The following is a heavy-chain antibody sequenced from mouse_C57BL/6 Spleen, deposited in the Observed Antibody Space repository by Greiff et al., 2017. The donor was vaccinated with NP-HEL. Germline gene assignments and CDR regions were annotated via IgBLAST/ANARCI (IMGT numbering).Heavy chain of an antibody. J-gene: IGHJ2*01. D-gene: IGHD2-4*01. V-gene: IGHV1-82*01. Sequence: QVQLKQSGPELVKPGASVKISCKASGYAFSSSWMNWVKQRPGKGLEWIGRIYPGDGDTNYNGKFKGKATLTADKSSSTAYMQLSSLTSEDSAVYFCASPFYYDYDGGYFDYWGQGTTLTVSS. CDR1: GYAFSSSW. CDR2: IYPGDGDT. CDR3: ASPFYYDYDGGYFDY.